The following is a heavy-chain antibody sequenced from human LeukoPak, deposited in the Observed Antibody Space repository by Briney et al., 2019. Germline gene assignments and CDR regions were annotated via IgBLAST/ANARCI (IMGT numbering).Heavy chain of an antibody. J-gene: IGHJ3*02. D-gene: IGHD2-21*02. CDR3: ASQAGVTAIHYAFDI. CDR2: INHSGST. Sequence: SETLSLTCAVYGGSFSGYYWSWIRQPPGKGLEWIGEINHSGSTNYNPSLKSRVTISVDTSKNQFSLKLSSVTAADTAVYYRASQAGVTAIHYAFDIWGQGTMVTVSS. V-gene: IGHV4-34*01. CDR1: GGSFSGYY.